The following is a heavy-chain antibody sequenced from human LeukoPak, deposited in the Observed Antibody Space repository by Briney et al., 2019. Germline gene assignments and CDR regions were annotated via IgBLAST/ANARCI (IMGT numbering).Heavy chain of an antibody. J-gene: IGHJ4*02. CDR1: GFTFSPYS. CDR3: ARENLQDFDY. Sequence: GGSLRLSCAASGFTFSPYSMNWVRQAPGKGLEWVSSIDGSSNSIYYADSVKGRFTISRDNAKNSLYLQMNSLRAEDTAVYYCARENLQDFDYWGQGTLVTVSP. V-gene: IGHV3-21*01. CDR2: IDGSSNSI.